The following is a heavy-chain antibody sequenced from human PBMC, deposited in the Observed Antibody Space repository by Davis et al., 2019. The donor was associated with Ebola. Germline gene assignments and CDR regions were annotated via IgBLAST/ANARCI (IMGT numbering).Heavy chain of an antibody. CDR1: GFTFSSYA. CDR3: ARDSGYDFWSGYYRAEYFQH. CDR2: ISYDGSNK. D-gene: IGHD3-3*01. V-gene: IGHV3-30-3*01. Sequence: GESLKISCAASGFTFSSYAMHWVRQAPGKGLEWVAVISYDGSNKYYADSVKGRFTISRDNSKNTLYLQMNSLRDEDTAVYYCARDSGYDFWSGYYRAEYFQHWGQGTLVTVSS. J-gene: IGHJ1*01.